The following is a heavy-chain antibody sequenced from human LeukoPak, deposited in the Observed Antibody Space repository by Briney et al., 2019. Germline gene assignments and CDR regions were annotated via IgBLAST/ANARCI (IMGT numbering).Heavy chain of an antibody. J-gene: IGHJ5*02. D-gene: IGHD2-8*02. CDR3: ARDGGVPDP. CDR2: IYSDGST. CDR1: GFSFSTNY. Sequence: GGSLRLSCAASGFSFSTNYMGWVRQAPGKGLEGVSVIYSDGSTHYTESVKGGRTISRDNSKNTLYLQMNSLRAEDTAVYYCARDGGVPDPWGQGTLVTVSS. V-gene: IGHV3-66*01.